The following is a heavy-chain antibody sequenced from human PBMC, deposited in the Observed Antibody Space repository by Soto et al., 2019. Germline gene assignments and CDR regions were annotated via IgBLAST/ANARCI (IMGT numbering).Heavy chain of an antibody. J-gene: IGHJ6*02. CDR1: GYIFSRYG. V-gene: IGHV1-18*04. D-gene: IGHD6-13*01. CDR3: AREAAAERNYYGLDV. Sequence: QVQLVQSGPEVRKPGASVKVSCKASGYIFSRYGISWVRQAPGQGLEWIAWISGYNGNTKFGERVQGRVNVTTDTYTSTAYMELRSLRSDDTAVYYCAREAAAERNYYGLDVWGQGTTVIVSS. CDR2: ISGYNGNT.